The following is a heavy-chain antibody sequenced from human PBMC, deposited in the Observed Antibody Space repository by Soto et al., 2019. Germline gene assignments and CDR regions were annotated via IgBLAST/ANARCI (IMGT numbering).Heavy chain of an antibody. J-gene: IGHJ4*02. Sequence: QVQLEQSGAAVKRPGASVKVSCRASGYTFTKNAIHWVRQAPGQSLEWMGWVGGGAGETKYSQKFQGSVSMTRDASASTAYMELYSLRSEVTAVYYCARGQSDGWYHDYWGQGTLVAVSS. CDR2: VGGGAGET. D-gene: IGHD6-19*01. CDR3: ARGQSDGWYHDY. V-gene: IGHV1-3*01. CDR1: GYTFTKNA.